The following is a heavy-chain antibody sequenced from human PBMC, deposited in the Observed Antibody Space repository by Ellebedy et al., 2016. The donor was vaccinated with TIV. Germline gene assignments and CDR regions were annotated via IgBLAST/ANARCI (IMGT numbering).Heavy chain of an antibody. J-gene: IGHJ4*02. CDR2: ISYDGSNK. Sequence: GESLKISCAASGFTFSSFGMHWVRRAPGKGLEWVAVISYDGSNKYYADSVKGRITISRDNSKNTLYLQMNRLRAEETAVYYCAKDTGHSGYDSAMEYWGQGTLVTVSS. CDR3: AKDTGHSGYDSAMEY. CDR1: GFTFSSFG. V-gene: IGHV3-30*18. D-gene: IGHD5-12*01.